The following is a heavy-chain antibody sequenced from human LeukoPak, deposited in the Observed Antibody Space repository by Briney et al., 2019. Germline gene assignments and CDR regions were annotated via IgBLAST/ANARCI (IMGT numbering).Heavy chain of an antibody. CDR3: ASFGYSSSSGNDY. V-gene: IGHV3-30-3*01. CDR1: GFTFSSYA. CDR2: ISYDGSNK. Sequence: GRSLRLSCAASGFTFSSYAMHWVRQAPGKGLEWVAVISYDGSNKYYADSVKGRFTISRDNSENTLYLQMNSLRAEDTAVYYCASFGYSSSSGNDYWGQGTLVTVSS. J-gene: IGHJ4*02. D-gene: IGHD6-6*01.